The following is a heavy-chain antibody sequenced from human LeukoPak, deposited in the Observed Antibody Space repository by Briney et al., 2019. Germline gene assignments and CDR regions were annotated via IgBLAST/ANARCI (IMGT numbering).Heavy chain of an antibody. D-gene: IGHD3-10*01. CDR2: ISYDGPNK. CDR1: GFTFKNYG. J-gene: IGHJ4*02. V-gene: IGHV3-30*18. CDR3: AKDWDSTLWFGELPIRDFDY. Sequence: GRSLRLSCAASGFTFKNYGMHWVRQAPGKGLEWVAVISYDGPNKYYADSVRGRFTISRDNSKNTLYLQMNSLRAEDTAVYYCAKDWDSTLWFGELPIRDFDYWGQGTLVTVSS.